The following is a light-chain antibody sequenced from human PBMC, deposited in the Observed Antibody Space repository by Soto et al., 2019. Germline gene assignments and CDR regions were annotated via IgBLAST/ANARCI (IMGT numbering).Light chain of an antibody. J-gene: IGKJ5*01. CDR1: QSVSRK. V-gene: IGKV3-15*01. CDR2: DTS. Sequence: TGMAQSPVTLSVAPWQKSTLAGSPSQSVSRKLVWYQRKPGQAPRLLIYDTSTRATGIPARFSGSGSGTEFTLTISSLQSEDFAVYYCQQYNTWTSITFGQGTRLEI. CDR3: QQYNTWTSIT.